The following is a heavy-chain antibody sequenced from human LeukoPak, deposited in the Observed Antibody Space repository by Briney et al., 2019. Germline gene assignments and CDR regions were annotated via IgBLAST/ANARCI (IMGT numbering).Heavy chain of an antibody. CDR1: GFTFSSYW. CDR3: ARDSAPYGSGSYYDYYYGMDV. V-gene: IGHV3-7*03. Sequence: PGGSLRLSCAASGFTFSSYWMSWVRQAPGKGLEWVANIKQDGSEKYYVDSVKGRFTISRDNAKNSLYLQMNSLRAEDTAVYYCARDSAPYGSGSYYDYYYGMDVWGQGTTVTVSS. D-gene: IGHD3-10*01. J-gene: IGHJ6*02. CDR2: IKQDGSEK.